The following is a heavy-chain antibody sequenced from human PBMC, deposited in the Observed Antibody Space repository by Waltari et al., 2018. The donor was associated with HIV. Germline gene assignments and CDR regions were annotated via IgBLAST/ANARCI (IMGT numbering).Heavy chain of an antibody. CDR1: SISTGSYY. CDR3: ARGGYCSSTSCPYYAMDV. Sequence: SISTGSYYWSWIRQPAGQGLEWIGHIYTSGSTNYNPSLKSRVTISVDTSKNQFSLKLTSVTAADTAVYYCARGGYCSSTSCPYYAMDVWGQGTTVTVSS. J-gene: IGHJ6*02. CDR2: IYTSGST. V-gene: IGHV4-61*09. D-gene: IGHD2-2*01.